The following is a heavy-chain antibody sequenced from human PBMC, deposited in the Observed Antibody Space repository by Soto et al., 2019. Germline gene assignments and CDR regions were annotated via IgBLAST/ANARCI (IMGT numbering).Heavy chain of an antibody. D-gene: IGHD6-13*01. CDR2: INAGNGNT. CDR1: GYTFTSHA. Sequence: ASVKVSCKVSGYTFTSHAMHWVRQAPGQRLEWMGWINAGNGNTKYTQKFQGRVTMTRDTSTSTVYMELSSLRSEDTAVYYCARVKNTAAAGTHFDYWGQGTLVTVSS. J-gene: IGHJ4*02. V-gene: IGHV1-3*01. CDR3: ARVKNTAAAGTHFDY.